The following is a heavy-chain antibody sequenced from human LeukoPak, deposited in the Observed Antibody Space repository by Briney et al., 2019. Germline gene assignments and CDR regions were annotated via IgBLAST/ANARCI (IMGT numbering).Heavy chain of an antibody. D-gene: IGHD4-23*01. J-gene: IGHJ1*01. CDR3: ARAYGGNSQYFQH. CDR1: GGSFSGYY. CDR2: INHSGST. V-gene: IGHV4-34*01. Sequence: SETLSLTCAVYGGSFSGYYWSWIRQPPGKGLEWIGEINHSGSTNYNPSLKSRVTISVDTSKNQFSLKLSSVTAADTAVYYCARAYGGNSQYFQHWGQGTLVTVSS.